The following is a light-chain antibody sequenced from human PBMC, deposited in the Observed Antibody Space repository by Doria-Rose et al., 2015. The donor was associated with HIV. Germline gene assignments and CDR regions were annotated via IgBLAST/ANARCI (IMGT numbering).Light chain of an antibody. V-gene: IGKV3-20*01. CDR2: DGS. Sequence: TQSPGTLSLSPGERATLSCRASQSFSSTYLAWYQQKPGQAPSLLIYDGSTRATGIPDRCSASESGTDFTLPINRLEPEDFALYYCHQYGTSWTFGQGTKVEI. CDR3: HQYGTSWT. J-gene: IGKJ1*01. CDR1: QSFSSTY.